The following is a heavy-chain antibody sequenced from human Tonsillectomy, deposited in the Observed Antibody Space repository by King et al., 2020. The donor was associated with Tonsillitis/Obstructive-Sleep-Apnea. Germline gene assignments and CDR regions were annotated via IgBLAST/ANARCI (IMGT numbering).Heavy chain of an antibody. CDR3: ARAPPPHSYYYGSGSYQDY. J-gene: IGHJ4*02. Sequence: VQLVESGGGLVKPGGSLRLSCAASGFTFSDYYMSWIRQAPGKGLEWVSYISSSSSYTNYADSVKGRFTISRDNAKNSLYLQMNSLRAEDTAEYYCARAPPPHSYYYGSGSYQDYWGQGTLVTVSS. D-gene: IGHD3-10*01. CDR1: GFTFSDYY. CDR2: ISSSSSYT. V-gene: IGHV3-11*06.